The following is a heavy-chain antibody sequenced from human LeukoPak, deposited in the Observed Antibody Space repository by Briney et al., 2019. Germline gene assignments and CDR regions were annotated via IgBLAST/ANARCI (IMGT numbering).Heavy chain of an antibody. CDR2: IYTSGST. V-gene: IGHV4-4*07. Sequence: SETLSLTCTVSGGSISSYYWSWIRQPAGKGLEWIGRIYTSGSTNYNPSLKSRVTMSVDTSKNQFSLKLSSVTAADTAVYYCAREGYYYDSSGYLHDAFDIWGQGTMVTVSS. CDR3: AREGYYYDSSGYLHDAFDI. CDR1: GGSISSYY. D-gene: IGHD3-22*01. J-gene: IGHJ3*02.